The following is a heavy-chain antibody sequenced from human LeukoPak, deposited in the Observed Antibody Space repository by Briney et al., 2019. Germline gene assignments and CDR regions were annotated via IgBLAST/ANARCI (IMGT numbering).Heavy chain of an antibody. CDR1: GFTFSTNA. D-gene: IGHD3-3*01. CDR3: ARVKYNDFWSGYSPPDY. V-gene: IGHV3-64*02. CDR2: ISGNGGST. J-gene: IGHJ4*02. Sequence: GGSLTLSCEASGFTFSTNAIRWVRQAPGQGLQYVSAISGNGGSTYYADSVKDRFTISRDNSKNTVYLQMGSLRAEDMAVYYCARVKYNDFWSGYSPPDYWGQGTLVTVSS.